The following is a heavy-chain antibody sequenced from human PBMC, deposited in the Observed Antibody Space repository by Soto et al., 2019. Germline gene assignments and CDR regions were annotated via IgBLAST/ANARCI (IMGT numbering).Heavy chain of an antibody. CDR1: GFTVSSNY. J-gene: IGHJ5*02. CDR2: IYSGGST. D-gene: IGHD2-8*01. CDR3: ARERDGHNPNWFDL. Sequence: EVQVVETGGGLIQPGGSLRLSCAVSGFTVSSNYMSWVRQPPGKGPEWVSDIYSGGSTYYADSVKGRFTISRDNSKNTRYLQMNSLRAEDTAVYYCARERDGHNPNWFDLWGQGTLVTVSS. V-gene: IGHV3-53*02.